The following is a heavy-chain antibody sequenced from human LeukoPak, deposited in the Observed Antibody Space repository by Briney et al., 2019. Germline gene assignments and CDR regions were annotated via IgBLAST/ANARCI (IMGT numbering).Heavy chain of an antibody. CDR2: INQRGTT. V-gene: IGHV4-34*01. J-gene: IGHJ5*01. Sequence: PSETLSLTCTVSGGSISSYYWTWIRQSPGKGLEWIGEINQRGTTYYNPSLKSRVSISVGTSKDQFSLRLNSVTAADTAIYYCAKPQRHPRGGCFDSWGQGTLVTVSS. CDR3: AKPQRHPRGGCFDS. D-gene: IGHD3-10*01. CDR1: GGSISSYY.